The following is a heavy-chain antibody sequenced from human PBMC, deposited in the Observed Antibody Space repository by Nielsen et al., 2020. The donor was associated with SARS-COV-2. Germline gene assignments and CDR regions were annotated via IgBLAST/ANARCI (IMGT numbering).Heavy chain of an antibody. CDR1: GFTFSSYS. CDR2: ISSSSSYI. Sequence: GESLKISCAASGFTFSSYSMNWVRQAPGKGLEWVSSISSSSSYIYYADSVKGRFTISRDNAKNSLYLQMNSLRAEDTALYHCARNSPTTVQPLYYYYGMDVWGQGTTVTVSS. J-gene: IGHJ6*02. CDR3: ARNSPTTVQPLYYYYGMDV. D-gene: IGHD1-1*01. V-gene: IGHV3-21*04.